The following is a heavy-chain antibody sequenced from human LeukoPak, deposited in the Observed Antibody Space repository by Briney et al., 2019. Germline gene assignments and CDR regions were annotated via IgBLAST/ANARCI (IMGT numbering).Heavy chain of an antibody. V-gene: IGHV3-9*01. CDR3: AKGEAVAGTGYYFDY. J-gene: IGHJ4*02. D-gene: IGHD6-19*01. CDR1: GFTFDDYA. CDR2: ISWNSGYR. Sequence: PGRSLRLSCAASGFTFDDYAMHWVRQAPGKGLEWVSGISWNSGYRGYADSVKGRFTISRDNAKNSLYLQMNSLRPEDTALYYCAKGEAVAGTGYYFDYWGQGTLVTVSS.